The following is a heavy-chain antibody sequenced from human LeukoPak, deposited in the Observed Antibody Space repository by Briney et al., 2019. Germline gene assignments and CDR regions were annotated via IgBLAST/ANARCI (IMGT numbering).Heavy chain of an antibody. CDR1: GYTFTSYG. Sequence: ASVKVSCKASGYTFTSYGISGVRQAPGQGDEGMGWMSAYNGNTNYAQKLQGRVTLTTDTSTSTAYMELRSLRSDDTAVYYCARDSIVGPTKGAFDIWGQGTMVTVSS. CDR3: ARDSIVGPTKGAFDI. V-gene: IGHV1-18*01. D-gene: IGHD1-26*01. J-gene: IGHJ3*02. CDR2: MSAYNGNT.